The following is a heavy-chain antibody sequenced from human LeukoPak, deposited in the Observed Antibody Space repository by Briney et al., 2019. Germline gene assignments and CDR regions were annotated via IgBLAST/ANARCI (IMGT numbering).Heavy chain of an antibody. D-gene: IGHD2-21*02. V-gene: IGHV1-18*01. CDR1: GYTFINYG. Sequence: ASVKVSCKASGYTFINYGISWVRQAPGQGLEWMGWISAYNGNTKYPQKFQGRVMMTTDTSTSTAYLELRSLRSDDTAVYYCARDPGCGGDCYLGYFDYWGQGTLVTVSS. CDR3: ARDPGCGGDCYLGYFDY. J-gene: IGHJ4*02. CDR2: ISAYNGNT.